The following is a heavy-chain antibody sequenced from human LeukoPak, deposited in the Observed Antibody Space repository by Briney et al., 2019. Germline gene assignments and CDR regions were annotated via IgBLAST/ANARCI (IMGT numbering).Heavy chain of an antibody. CDR2: ISSSGTPK. CDR1: GFIFSDYY. D-gene: IGHD5-24*01. CDR3: AREEWMAGDFDY. J-gene: IGHJ4*02. V-gene: IGHV3-11*04. Sequence: GGSLRLSCGASGFIFSDYYMSWIRQAPGKGLEWISYISSSGTPKYYADSVKGRYTISRDNAKRSLFLQMNSLRAEDTAVYYCAREEWMAGDFDYWGQGTLVTVSS.